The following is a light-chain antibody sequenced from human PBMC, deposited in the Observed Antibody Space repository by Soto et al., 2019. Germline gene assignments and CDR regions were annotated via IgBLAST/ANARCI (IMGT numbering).Light chain of an antibody. V-gene: IGKV3-20*01. J-gene: IGKJ4*01. CDR2: AAS. CDR3: QQHHNSGPLS. CDR1: QSVSSNN. Sequence: EIVLTQSPGTLSLSPGERATLSCRASQSVSSNNLAWYQQRPGQAPRLLIYAASIRATGIPDRIAGSGSGTAFTLTISRLEPEDFAVYSCQQHHNSGPLSFGGGTKVEI.